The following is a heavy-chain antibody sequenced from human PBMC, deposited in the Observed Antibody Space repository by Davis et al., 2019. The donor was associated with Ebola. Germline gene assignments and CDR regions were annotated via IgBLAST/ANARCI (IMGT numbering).Heavy chain of an antibody. CDR1: GGSFSGYY. CDR3: ARDPSYVGGIYYYYYGMDV. Sequence: MPSETLSLTCAVYGGSFSGYYWSWIRQPPGKGLEWIGEINHSGSTNYNPSLKSRVTILVDTSKNQFSLKLSSVTAADTAVYYCARDPSYVGGIYYYYYGMDVWGQGTTVTVSS. V-gene: IGHV4-34*01. CDR2: INHSGST. J-gene: IGHJ6*02. D-gene: IGHD3-10*01.